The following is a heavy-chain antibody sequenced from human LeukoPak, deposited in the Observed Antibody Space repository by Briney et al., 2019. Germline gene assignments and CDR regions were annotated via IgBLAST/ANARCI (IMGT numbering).Heavy chain of an antibody. CDR1: GFAFSSYS. CDR2: IGEGSNYI. CDR3: ARDWIAVTGTGFDY. Sequence: GGSLRLSCAASGFAFSSYSMNWVRQAPGKGLEWVSSIGEGSNYIRYADSVKGRFTISRDNAKNSLYLQVNSLSAEDTAVYYCARDWIAVTGTGFDYWGQGNLVTVSS. V-gene: IGHV3-21*01. J-gene: IGHJ4*02. D-gene: IGHD6-19*01.